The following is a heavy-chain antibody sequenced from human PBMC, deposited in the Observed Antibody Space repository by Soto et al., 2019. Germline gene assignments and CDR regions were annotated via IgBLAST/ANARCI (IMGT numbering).Heavy chain of an antibody. D-gene: IGHD3-16*01. V-gene: IGHV1-8*01. Sequence: ASVKVSCKASGYSFTNNDVSWVRQATGQGLEWMGWMNPGSGDTGYAQKFQGRVTMTRDISIATAYLELSSLRSDDTAIYYCARMATFGSLNWFDPWGQGTLVTVSS. CDR1: GYSFTNND. J-gene: IGHJ5*02. CDR3: ARMATFGSLNWFDP. CDR2: MNPGSGDT.